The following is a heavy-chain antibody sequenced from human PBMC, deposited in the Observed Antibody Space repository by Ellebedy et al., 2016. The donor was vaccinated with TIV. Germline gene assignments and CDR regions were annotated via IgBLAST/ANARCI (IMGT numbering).Heavy chain of an antibody. J-gene: IGHJ2*01. CDR2: IYYSGST. D-gene: IGHD4-23*01. CDR3: ARSYGGSHWWYFDL. V-gene: IGHV4-59*01. Sequence: SETLSLTXTVSGGSISSYYWSWIRQPPGKGLEWIGYIYYSGSTNYNPSLKSRVTISVDTSKNQFSLKLSSVTAADTAVYYCARSYGGSHWWYFDLWGRGTLVTVSS. CDR1: GGSISSYY.